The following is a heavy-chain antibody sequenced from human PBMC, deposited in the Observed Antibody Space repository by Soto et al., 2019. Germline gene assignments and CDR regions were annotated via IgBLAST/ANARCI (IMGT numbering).Heavy chain of an antibody. CDR2: ISAHNGNT. CDR1: GYIFTTYG. CDR3: ARGRYGDY. V-gene: IGHV1-18*01. J-gene: IGHJ4*02. D-gene: IGHD1-1*01. Sequence: QVHLVQSGAEVKKPGASVKVSCKGSGYIFTTYGITWVRQAPGQGLEWMGGISAHNGNTNYAQKLQGRVTVTRDTCTSTAYMELRNLRSDDTAVYYCARGRYGDYWGQGALVTVSS.